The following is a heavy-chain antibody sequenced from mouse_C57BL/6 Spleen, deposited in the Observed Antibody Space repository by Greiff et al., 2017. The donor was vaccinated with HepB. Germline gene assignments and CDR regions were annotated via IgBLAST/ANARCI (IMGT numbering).Heavy chain of an antibody. V-gene: IGHV1-7*01. Sequence: QVQLQQSGAELAKPGASVKLSCKASGYTFTSYWMHWVKQRPGQGLEWIGYINPSSGYTKYNQKFKDKATLTADKSSSTAYMQLSSLTYEDSAVYYCARGALLLRYYFDYWGQGTTLTVSS. CDR2: INPSSGYT. J-gene: IGHJ2*01. D-gene: IGHD1-1*01. CDR3: ARGALLLRYYFDY. CDR1: GYTFTSYW.